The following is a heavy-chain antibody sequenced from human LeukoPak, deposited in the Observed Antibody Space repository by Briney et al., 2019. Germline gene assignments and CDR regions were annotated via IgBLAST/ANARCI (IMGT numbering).Heavy chain of an antibody. Sequence: PSETLSLTCAVYGGSFSGYYWSWIRQPPGKGLEWIGEINHSGSTNYNPSLKSRVTISVDTSKNQFSLKLSSVTAADTAVYYCARHPYYDYVWGSYRLNRFDPWGQGTLVTVSS. J-gene: IGHJ5*02. CDR1: GGSFSGYY. V-gene: IGHV4-34*01. CDR2: INHSGST. CDR3: ARHPYYDYVWGSYRLNRFDP. D-gene: IGHD3-16*02.